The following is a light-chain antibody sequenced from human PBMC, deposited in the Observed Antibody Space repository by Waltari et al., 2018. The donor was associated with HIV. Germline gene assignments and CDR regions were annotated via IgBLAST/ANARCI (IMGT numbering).Light chain of an antibody. J-gene: IGKJ3*01. CDR1: QSVLDSYNNKNF. CDR2: WAS. V-gene: IGKV4-1*01. Sequence: DIVMTQSPDSLAVSLGERATINCKSSQSVLDSYNNKNFLAWSQQKPGQPPKLLISWASTRESGVPGRFSGSGSGTDFTLTISSLQAEDVAVYYCQQYYTTPFTFGPGTKVDIK. CDR3: QQYYTTPFT.